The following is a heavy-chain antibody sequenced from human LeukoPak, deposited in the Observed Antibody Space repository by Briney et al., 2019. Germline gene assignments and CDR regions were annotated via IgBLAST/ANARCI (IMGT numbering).Heavy chain of an antibody. V-gene: IGHV5-51*01. CDR1: GYSFTSYW. D-gene: IGHD2-2*01. Sequence: GESLKISCQGSGYSFTSYWIGWVRQMPGKGLEWMGIIYPGDSDTTYSPSFQGQVTISADKSISTAYLQWSSLKASDTAMYYRARRDGYCSSTSCYADYYYGMDVWGQGTTVTVSS. J-gene: IGHJ6*02. CDR2: IYPGDSDT. CDR3: ARRDGYCSSTSCYADYYYGMDV.